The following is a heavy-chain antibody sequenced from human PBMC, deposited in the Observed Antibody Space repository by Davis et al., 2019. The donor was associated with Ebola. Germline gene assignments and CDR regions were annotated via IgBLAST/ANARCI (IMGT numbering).Heavy chain of an antibody. CDR1: GGTFSSYA. J-gene: IGHJ3*02. V-gene: IGHV1-2*04. D-gene: IGHD3-3*02. CDR2: INPNSGGT. Sequence: ASVKVSCKASGGTFSSYAISWVRQAPGQGLEWMGCINPNSGGTNYAQKFQGWVTMTRDTSISTAYMEVGRLKSNDTAVYYCARVLSRVGAFDIWGQGTMVTVSS. CDR3: ARVLSRVGAFDI.